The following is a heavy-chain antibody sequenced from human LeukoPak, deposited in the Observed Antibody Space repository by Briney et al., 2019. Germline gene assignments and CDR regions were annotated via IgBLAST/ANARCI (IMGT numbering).Heavy chain of an antibody. CDR2: IYYSGST. J-gene: IGHJ3*02. CDR1: GGSISSSSYY. CDR3: ARRGYYDSSGRHAFDI. V-gene: IGHV4-39*01. Sequence: SETLSLTCTVSGGSISSSSYYWGWIRQPPGKGLEWIGSIYYSGSTYYNPSLKSRVTISVDTSKNQFSLKLGSVTAADTAVYYCARRGYYDSSGRHAFDIWGQGTMVTVSS. D-gene: IGHD3-22*01.